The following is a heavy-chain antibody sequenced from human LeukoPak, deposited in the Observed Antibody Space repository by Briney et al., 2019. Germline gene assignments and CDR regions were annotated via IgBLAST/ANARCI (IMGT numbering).Heavy chain of an antibody. CDR1: GGSISNSSFY. J-gene: IGHJ5*02. CDR3: ARDRGYYDLLTGYYTGYFDP. D-gene: IGHD3/OR15-3a*01. Sequence: SEALSLTCTVSGGSISNSSFYWGWIRQSPGKGLEWIGTIYYKRYTFYNSSLKSRVILSIDTSKNQFFLKVTSVTAADTAVYYCARDRGYYDLLTGYYTGYFDPWGQGTLVTVSS. V-gene: IGHV4-39*07. CDR2: IYYKRYT.